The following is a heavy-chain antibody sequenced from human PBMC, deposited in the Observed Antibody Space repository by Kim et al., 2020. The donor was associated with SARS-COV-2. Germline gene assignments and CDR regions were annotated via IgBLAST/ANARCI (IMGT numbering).Heavy chain of an antibody. V-gene: IGHV3-21*01. J-gene: IGHJ4*02. CDR3: ASSVDIVVVPAN. D-gene: IGHD2-2*01. Sequence: YYADSVKGRFTISRDNAKNSLYLQMNSLRAEDTAVYYCASSVDIVVVPANWGQGTLVTVSS.